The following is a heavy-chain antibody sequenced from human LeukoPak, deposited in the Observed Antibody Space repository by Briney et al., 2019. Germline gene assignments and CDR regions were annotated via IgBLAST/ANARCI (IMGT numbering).Heavy chain of an antibody. V-gene: IGHV4-59*01. CDR1: GGSISSYY. J-gene: IGHJ5*02. Sequence: SETLSLTCTVSGGSISSYYWSWIRQPPGKGLEWIGYIYYSGSTNYNPSLKSRVTISVDTSKNQFSLKLSSVTAADTAVYYCARGNNYYGSGSYGWFDPWGREPWSPSPQ. CDR3: ARGNNYYGSGSYGWFDP. D-gene: IGHD3-10*01. CDR2: IYYSGST.